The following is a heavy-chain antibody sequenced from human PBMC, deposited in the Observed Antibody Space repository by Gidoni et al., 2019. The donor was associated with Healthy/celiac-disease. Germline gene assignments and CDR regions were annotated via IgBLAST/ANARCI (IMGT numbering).Heavy chain of an antibody. J-gene: IGHJ6*02. D-gene: IGHD4-17*01. Sequence: QVQLVQSGAEVKKPGASVKVSCKASGYTFPSYGISWVRQAPGQGLEWMGWISAYNGNTNYAQKLQGRVTMTTDTSTSTAYMELRSLRSDDTAVYHCARDLPPYGDYGGMDVWGQGTTVTVSS. CDR2: ISAYNGNT. CDR3: ARDLPPYGDYGGMDV. V-gene: IGHV1-18*01. CDR1: GYTFPSYG.